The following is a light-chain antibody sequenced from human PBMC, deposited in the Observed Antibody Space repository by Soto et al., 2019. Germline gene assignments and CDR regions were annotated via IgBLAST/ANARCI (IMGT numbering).Light chain of an antibody. CDR1: QSISSY. CDR2: AAS. J-gene: IGKJ5*01. Sequence: DIQMTQSPSSLSASVGDRVTITCRASQSISSYLNWYQQKPGKAPNLMIYAASSWQSGVPSRFSGSVYGTDFTLTISSRQPEDCATYYCQQCYSTLITFGQGTRLEIK. V-gene: IGKV1-39*01. CDR3: QQCYSTLIT.